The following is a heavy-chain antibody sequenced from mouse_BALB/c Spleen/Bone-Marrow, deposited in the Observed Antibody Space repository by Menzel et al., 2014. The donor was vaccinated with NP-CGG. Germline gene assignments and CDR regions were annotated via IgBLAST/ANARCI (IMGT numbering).Heavy chain of an antibody. CDR2: IFPGGGDT. CDR3: ARSDGYRAMDY. Sequence: QVQLQQPGPELVKPGASVKISCKASGYAFSSSWMNWVKQRPGQGLEWIGRIFPGGGDTYYNGKFKGKATLTADKSSSTAYMQLSSLTSVDSAVYFCARSDGYRAMDYWGQGTSVTVSS. D-gene: IGHD2-3*01. J-gene: IGHJ4*01. V-gene: IGHV1-82*01. CDR1: GYAFSSSW.